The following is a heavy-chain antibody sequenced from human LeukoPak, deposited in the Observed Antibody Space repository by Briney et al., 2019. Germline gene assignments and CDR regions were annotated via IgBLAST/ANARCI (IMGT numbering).Heavy chain of an antibody. D-gene: IGHD6-19*01. Sequence: SETLSLTCAVFGYSISSGYYWGWIRQPPGKGLEWIGSIYHSGSTYYNPSLKSRVTISVDTSKNQFSLKLSSVTAADTAVYYCARAKKAVAGFFDYWSQGPLVTVSS. CDR2: IYHSGST. J-gene: IGHJ4*02. CDR3: ARAKKAVAGFFDY. V-gene: IGHV4-38-2*01. CDR1: GYSISSGYY.